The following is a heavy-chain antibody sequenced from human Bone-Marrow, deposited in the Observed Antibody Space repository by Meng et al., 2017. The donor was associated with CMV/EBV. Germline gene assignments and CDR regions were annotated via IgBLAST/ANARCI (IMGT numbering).Heavy chain of an antibody. D-gene: IGHD1-26*01. CDR2: INPNSGGT. V-gene: IGHV1-2*02. CDR1: GYTFTGYY. Sequence: ASVKVSCKASGYTFTGYYMHWVRQAPAQGLEWMGWINPNSGGTNYAQKFQGRVTMTRDTSISTAYMELSRLRSEDTAVYYCARASKGVGDYYGMDVWGQGTTVTVSS. J-gene: IGHJ6*02. CDR3: ARASKGVGDYYGMDV.